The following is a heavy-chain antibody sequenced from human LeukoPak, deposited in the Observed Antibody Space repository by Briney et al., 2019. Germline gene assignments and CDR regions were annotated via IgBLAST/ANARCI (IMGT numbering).Heavy chain of an antibody. V-gene: IGHV3-74*01. CDR2: ISSDGRQT. CDR1: GFTFSRYW. CDR3: ARGYEILSEVHYGMDV. D-gene: IGHD2-2*01. J-gene: IGHJ6*02. Sequence: PGGSLRLSCASSGFTFSRYWMYWVRQAPGEGPLCVSRISSDGRQTGYADSVKGRFTISRDNAKNAVYLQMNSLTAEDMAVYYCARGYEILSEVHYGMDVWGQGTTVTVSS.